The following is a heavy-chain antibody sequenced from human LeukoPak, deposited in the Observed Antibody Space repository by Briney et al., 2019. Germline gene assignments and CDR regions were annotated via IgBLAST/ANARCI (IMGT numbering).Heavy chain of an antibody. D-gene: IGHD4-23*01. CDR2: ISYDGSNK. CDR3: AKMNYGGDSVDWYFDL. J-gene: IGHJ2*01. Sequence: GRSLRLSRAASGFTFSSYGMHWVRQAPGKGLEWVAVISYDGSNKYYADSVKGRFTISRDNSKNTLYLQMNSLRAEDTAVYYCAKMNYGGDSVDWYFDLWGRGTLVTVSS. CDR1: GFTFSSYG. V-gene: IGHV3-30*18.